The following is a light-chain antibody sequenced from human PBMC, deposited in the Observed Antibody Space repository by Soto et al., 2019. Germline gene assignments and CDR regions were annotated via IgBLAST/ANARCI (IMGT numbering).Light chain of an antibody. CDR3: AAWDDSLNAVV. Sequence: QSVLTQPPSASGTPGQRVPISCSGSRSNIGSNTVNWYQQLPGTAPKLVIYSNNQRPSSFTDRFSGSKSGTSASLAISGLQSEDEADYYCAAWDDSLNAVVFGGGTKLTVL. CDR2: SNN. V-gene: IGLV1-44*01. CDR1: RSNIGSNT. J-gene: IGLJ3*02.